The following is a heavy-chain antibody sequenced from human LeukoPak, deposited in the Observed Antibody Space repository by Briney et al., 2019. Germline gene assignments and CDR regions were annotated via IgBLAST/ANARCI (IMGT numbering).Heavy chain of an antibody. J-gene: IGHJ3*02. CDR2: MNPNSDNT. CDR3: ARGSSGWCLLSAFDI. CDR1: GSTFTSYD. D-gene: IGHD6-19*01. V-gene: IGHV1-8*01. Sequence: GASVKLSCKSSGSTFTSYDINWVRQAPGQGLEWMGWMNPNSDNTGYAHKFQGRVTMTRTTSISTAYMELNSLRSEDTAVYDCARGSSGWCLLSAFDIWGQGTMVTVAS.